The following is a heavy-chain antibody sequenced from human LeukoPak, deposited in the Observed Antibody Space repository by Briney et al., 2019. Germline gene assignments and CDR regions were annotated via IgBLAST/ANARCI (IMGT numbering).Heavy chain of an antibody. CDR2: IYTTGIT. V-gene: IGHV4-4*07. J-gene: IGHJ4*02. CDR3: ARDRTSGVDY. Sequence: SETLSLTCTVSGGSISSYYWSWIRQPAGKGLEWIGRIYTTGITNYNPSLKSRLIISVDKSKNQFSLKLSSVTAADTAVYYCARDRTSGVDYWGQGTLVTVSP. CDR1: GGSISSYY. D-gene: IGHD2-8*01.